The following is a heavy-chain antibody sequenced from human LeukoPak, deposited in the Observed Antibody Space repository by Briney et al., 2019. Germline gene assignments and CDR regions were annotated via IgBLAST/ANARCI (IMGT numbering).Heavy chain of an antibody. CDR3: AREAPPPYSSGWYYFDY. Sequence: GGSLRLSCAASGFTFSSYGMHWVRQAPGKGLEWVAVIWYDGSNKYYADSVKGRFTISRDNSKNTLYLQMNSLRAEDTAVYYCAREAPPPYSSGWYYFDYWGRGTLVTVSS. V-gene: IGHV3-33*01. CDR2: IWYDGSNK. D-gene: IGHD6-19*01. CDR1: GFTFSSYG. J-gene: IGHJ4*02.